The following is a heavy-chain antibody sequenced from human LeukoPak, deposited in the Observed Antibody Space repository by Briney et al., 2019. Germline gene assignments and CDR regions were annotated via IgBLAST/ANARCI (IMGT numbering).Heavy chain of an antibody. CDR1: GGSISSYY. CDR2: IHYSGST. J-gene: IGHJ4*02. D-gene: IGHD3-22*01. CDR3: ARDLGYCDSSGYFDY. V-gene: IGHV4-59*01. Sequence: SETLSLTCTVSGGSISSYYWSWIRQPPGKGLQWIGYIHYSGSTSYNPSLKSRVTISVDTSKNQFSLKLSSVTAADTAVYYCARDLGYCDSSGYFDYWGQGTLVTVSS.